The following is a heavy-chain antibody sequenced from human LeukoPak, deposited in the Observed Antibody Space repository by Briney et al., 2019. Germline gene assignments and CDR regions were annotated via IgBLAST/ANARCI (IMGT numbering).Heavy chain of an antibody. Sequence: NPSETLSLTCTVSGGSISSGSYYWSWIRQPAGKGLEWIGRIYTSGSTNYNPSLKSRVTISVDTSKNQFSLKLSSVTAADTAVYYCARMVVAGTWGQIETHYDYWGQGTLVTVSS. D-gene: IGHD6-19*01. CDR3: ARMVVAGTWGQIETHYDY. V-gene: IGHV4-61*02. J-gene: IGHJ4*02. CDR2: IYTSGST. CDR1: GGSISSGSYY.